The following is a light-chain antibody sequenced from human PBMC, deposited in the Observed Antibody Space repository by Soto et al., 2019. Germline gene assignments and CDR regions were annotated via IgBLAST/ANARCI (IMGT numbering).Light chain of an antibody. CDR3: QQYGS. V-gene: IGKV3-20*01. CDR2: DAS. J-gene: IGKJ4*01. Sequence: EIVLTQSPGTLSLSPGERAALSCRASQSVSSNYLAWYQQKPGQPPRLVIYDASNRATGIPARFSGSGSGTDFTLTISSLEPEDFAVYYCQQYGSFGGGTKVDIK. CDR1: QSVSSNY.